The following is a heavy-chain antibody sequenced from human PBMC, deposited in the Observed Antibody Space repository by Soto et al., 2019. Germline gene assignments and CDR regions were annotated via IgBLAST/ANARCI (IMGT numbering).Heavy chain of an antibody. V-gene: IGHV1-18*04. Sequence: GSVKVSFKASGYPFTSYGISLVRQAPGQGLEWMGWISAYNGNTNYAQKLQGRVTMTTDTSTSTAYMDLRRLRSDDTAVYYCARDFGSVVTITPGVWGQGTTVTVSS. CDR2: ISAYNGNT. J-gene: IGHJ6*01. CDR1: GYPFTSYG. D-gene: IGHD5-12*01. CDR3: ARDFGSVVTITPGV.